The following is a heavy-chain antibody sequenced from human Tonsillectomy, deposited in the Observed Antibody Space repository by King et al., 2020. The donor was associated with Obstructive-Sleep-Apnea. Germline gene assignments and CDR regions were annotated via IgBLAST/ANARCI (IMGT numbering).Heavy chain of an antibody. V-gene: IGHV1-2*02. CDR3: ASYGTVGTIGYFDY. CDR1: GYTFTNYY. CDR2: LNPNSGGT. D-gene: IGHD1-26*01. Sequence: VQLVEAGAEVKKPGASVKVSCKASGYTFTNYYMHWVRQAPGQGLEWIGWLNPNSGGTNYAQKFQGRVTMTRDTSISTAYMELSGLGSDDMAVYYCASYGTVGTIGYFDYWGQGTLVTVSS. J-gene: IGHJ4*02.